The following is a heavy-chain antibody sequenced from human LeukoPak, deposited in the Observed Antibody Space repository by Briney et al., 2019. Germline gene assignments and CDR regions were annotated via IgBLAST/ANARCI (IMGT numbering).Heavy chain of an antibody. J-gene: IGHJ4*02. D-gene: IGHD6-13*01. V-gene: IGHV3-30*02. CDR1: GFTFSSYG. CDR3: AKDRSSSWPLYYFDY. Sequence: GGSLRLSCAASGFTFSSYGMHWVHQAPGKGLEWVAVIRYGGSNKYYADSVKGRFTISRDNSKNTLYLQMNSLRAEDTAVYYCAKDRSSSWPLYYFDYWGQGTLVTVSS. CDR2: IRYGGSNK.